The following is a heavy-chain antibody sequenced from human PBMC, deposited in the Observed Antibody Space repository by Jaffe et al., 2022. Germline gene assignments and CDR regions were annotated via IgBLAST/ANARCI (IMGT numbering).Heavy chain of an antibody. Sequence: QVQLQESGPGLVKPSETLSLTCAVSGYSISIIYYWGWIRQPPGKGLEWIGSIYNSGNTYYNPSLKSRVTMSVDTSKNQFSLELRSVTAADTAVYYCARHVGAYGSGSYYDNWFDPWGQGTLVTVSS. J-gene: IGHJ5*02. CDR1: GYSISIIYY. CDR3: ARHVGAYGSGSYYDNWFDP. D-gene: IGHD3-10*01. CDR2: IYNSGNT. V-gene: IGHV4-38-2*01.